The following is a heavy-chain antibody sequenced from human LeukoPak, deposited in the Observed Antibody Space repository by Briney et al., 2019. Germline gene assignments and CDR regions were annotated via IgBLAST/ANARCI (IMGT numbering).Heavy chain of an antibody. Sequence: GASVKVSCKASGYNFTSYAMNWVRQAPGQGLEWMGWIKTNTGNPTYAQGFTGRFVFSLDTSVSTAYLQISSLKAEDTAVYYCARALSSGWIYYYYYYMDVWGKGTTVTVSS. D-gene: IGHD6-19*01. CDR2: IKTNTGNP. J-gene: IGHJ6*03. V-gene: IGHV7-4-1*02. CDR1: GYNFTSYA. CDR3: ARALSSGWIYYYYYYMDV.